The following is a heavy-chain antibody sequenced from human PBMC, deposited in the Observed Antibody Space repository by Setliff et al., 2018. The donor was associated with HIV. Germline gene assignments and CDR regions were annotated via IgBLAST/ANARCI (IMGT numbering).Heavy chain of an antibody. D-gene: IGHD4-17*01. CDR1: GYTFTGHF. V-gene: IGHV1-2*02. CDR2: INPNSGGT. Sequence: ASVKVSCKTAGYTFTGHFIHWMRQAPGQGLEWMGWINPNSGGTNYAQKFQGRVTMTRDTSISTAYMELSRLRSDDTAVYYCARSTTADWGQGTMVTVSS. J-gene: IGHJ4*02. CDR3: ARSTTAD.